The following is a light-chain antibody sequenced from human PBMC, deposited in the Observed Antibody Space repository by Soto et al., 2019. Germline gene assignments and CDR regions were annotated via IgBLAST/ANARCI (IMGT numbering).Light chain of an antibody. CDR3: QKYNSAPRT. Sequence: DIQMTQSPSSLSASVGDRVTITCRASQGISNYLAWYQQKPGKVPKLLIYAASTLQSGVPSRFSGSGSVTDFNLTISSLQPEDVATYYCQKYNSAPRTFGPGTKVDIK. CDR1: QGISNY. CDR2: AAS. J-gene: IGKJ3*01. V-gene: IGKV1-27*01.